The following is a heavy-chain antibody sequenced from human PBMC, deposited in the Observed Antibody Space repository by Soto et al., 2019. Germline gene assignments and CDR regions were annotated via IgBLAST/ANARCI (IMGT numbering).Heavy chain of an antibody. CDR2: MNPNSGNT. CDR3: ARGRYDYIWGSYQLENWIDP. Sequence: QVQLVQSGAEVKKPGASVKVSCKASGYTFTSYDINWVRQATGQGLEWMGWMNPNSGNTGYAQKFQGRVTMTRNTSISTAYMELSSLRSEDTAVYYCARGRYDYIWGSYQLENWIDPWGQGTLVTVSS. CDR1: GYTFTSYD. D-gene: IGHD3-16*02. J-gene: IGHJ5*02. V-gene: IGHV1-8*01.